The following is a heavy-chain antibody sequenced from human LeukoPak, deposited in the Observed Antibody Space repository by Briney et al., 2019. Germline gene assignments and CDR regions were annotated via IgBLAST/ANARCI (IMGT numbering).Heavy chain of an antibody. D-gene: IGHD2-2*01. Sequence: GGSLRLSCTASGFTIGDYAMSWVRQAPGKGLEWVGFIRSKAYGGTTEYAPSVKGRFTISRDDSKSIVYLQMNSLKTEDTAVYYCTRERDGKQRYCSSTSCYPSIYYGMDVWGKGTTVTVSS. CDR2: IRSKAYGGTT. V-gene: IGHV3-49*04. J-gene: IGHJ6*04. CDR1: GFTIGDYA. CDR3: TRERDGKQRYCSSTSCYPSIYYGMDV.